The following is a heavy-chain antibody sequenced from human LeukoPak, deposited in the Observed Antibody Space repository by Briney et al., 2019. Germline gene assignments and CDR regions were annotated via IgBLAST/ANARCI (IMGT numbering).Heavy chain of an antibody. CDR1: GYTFTGYY. J-gene: IGHJ4*02. D-gene: IGHD5-18*01. CDR2: INPNSGGT. Sequence: ASVKVSCKASGYTFTGYYMHWVRQAPGQGLEWMGRINPNSGGTNYAQKFQGRVTITRDMSTSTAYMELSSLRSEDTAVYYCAADRGVQLWYNFDYWGQGTLVTVSS. CDR3: AADRGVQLWYNFDY. V-gene: IGHV1-2*06.